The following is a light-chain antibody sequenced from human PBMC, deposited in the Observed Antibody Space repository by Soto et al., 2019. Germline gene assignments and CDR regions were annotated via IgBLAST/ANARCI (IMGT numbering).Light chain of an antibody. Sequence: EIVLTQSPGTLSLSPGERATLSCRASQSVSSSYLAWYQQKPGQAPRLLIYGASSRATGIPDRFSGSGSGTVFTLTISRLEPGDCAVYSFQLYGSSPWTFGQGTKVEIK. V-gene: IGKV3-20*01. CDR2: GAS. J-gene: IGKJ1*01. CDR1: QSVSSSY. CDR3: QLYGSSPWT.